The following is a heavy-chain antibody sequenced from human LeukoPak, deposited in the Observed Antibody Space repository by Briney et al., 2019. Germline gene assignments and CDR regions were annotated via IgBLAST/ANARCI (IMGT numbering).Heavy chain of an antibody. J-gene: IGHJ4*02. V-gene: IGHV1-2*02. CDR3: AREEAYCSSTTCSATFDY. CDR1: GYTFTGYY. Sequence: ASVKVSCKXSGYTFTGYYMHWVRQSPGQGLEWMGWISPNSGGTNYSQKFQGRVTMTRDTSITTAYMELSRLRSDDTAVYCCAREEAYCSSTTCSATFDYWGQGTLVTVSS. CDR2: ISPNSGGT. D-gene: IGHD2-2*01.